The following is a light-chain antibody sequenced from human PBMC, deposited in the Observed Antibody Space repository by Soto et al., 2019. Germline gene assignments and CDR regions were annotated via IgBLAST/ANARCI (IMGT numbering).Light chain of an antibody. J-gene: IGKJ5*01. V-gene: IGKV1-33*01. Sequence: DIQMTQSPSSLSASVGDRVTITCQASQDITNFLNWYQQKPGKAPKLLIYDASNLETGVPSRFSGSGSATDFTFTISSLQPEDIATYYCQQYEDVPITFGQGTRLEIK. CDR1: QDITNF. CDR2: DAS. CDR3: QQYEDVPIT.